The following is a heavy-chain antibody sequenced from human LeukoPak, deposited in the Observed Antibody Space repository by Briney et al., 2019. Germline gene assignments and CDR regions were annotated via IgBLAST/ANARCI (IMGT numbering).Heavy chain of an antibody. V-gene: IGHV3-7*01. CDR3: AREGDIVVVPAAFDI. J-gene: IGHJ3*02. D-gene: IGHD2-2*01. CDR1: GFTFSSYW. CDR2: IKQDGSEK. Sequence: GGSLRLSCAASGFTFSSYWMSWVRQAPGKGLEWVANIKQDGSEKYYVDSVKGRFTIPRDNAKNSLYLQMNSLRAEDTAVYYCAREGDIVVVPAAFDIWGQGAMVTVSS.